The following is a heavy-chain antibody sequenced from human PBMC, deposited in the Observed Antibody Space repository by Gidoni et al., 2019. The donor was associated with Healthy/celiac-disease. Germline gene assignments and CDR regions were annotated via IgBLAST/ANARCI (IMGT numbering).Heavy chain of an antibody. CDR1: GFPFSSYE. CDR2: ISSSGSTI. Sequence: EVQLVESGGGLVQPGGSLSLSCASSGFPFSSYEMNWVRQAPGKGLEWVSYISSSGSTIYYADSVKGRFTISRDNAKNSLYLQMNSLRAEDTAVYYCASYRDSSSWYDAFDIWGQGTMVTVSS. J-gene: IGHJ3*02. D-gene: IGHD6-13*01. CDR3: ASYRDSSSWYDAFDI. V-gene: IGHV3-48*03.